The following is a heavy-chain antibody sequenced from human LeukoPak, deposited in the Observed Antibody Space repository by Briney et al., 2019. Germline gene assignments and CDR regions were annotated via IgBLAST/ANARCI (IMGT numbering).Heavy chain of an antibody. V-gene: IGHV1-8*01. Sequence: ASVKVSCKASGYTFTSYDINWARQATGQGLEWMGWMNPNSGNTGYAQKFQGRVTMTRNTSISTAYMELSSLRAEDMAVYYCARDTCGCGSGWHLYWYFDLWGRGTLVTVSS. J-gene: IGHJ2*01. D-gene: IGHD6-19*01. CDR1: GYTFTSYD. CDR2: MNPNSGNT. CDR3: ARDTCGCGSGWHLYWYFDL.